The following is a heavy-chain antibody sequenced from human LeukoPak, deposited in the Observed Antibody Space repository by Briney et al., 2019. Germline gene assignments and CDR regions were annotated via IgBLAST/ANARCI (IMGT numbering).Heavy chain of an antibody. V-gene: IGHV3-23*01. CDR2: ISGSGGST. Sequence: GGSLRLSCAASGFTFSSYNMNWVRQAPGKGLEWVSAISGSGGSTYYADSVKGRFTISRDNSKNTLYLQMNSLRAEDTAVYYCAPYSNYGSYYFDYWGQGTLVTVSS. D-gene: IGHD4-11*01. CDR3: APYSNYGSYYFDY. J-gene: IGHJ4*02. CDR1: GFTFSSYN.